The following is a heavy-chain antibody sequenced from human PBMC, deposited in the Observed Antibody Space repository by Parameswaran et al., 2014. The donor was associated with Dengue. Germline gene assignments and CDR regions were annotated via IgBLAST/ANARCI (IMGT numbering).Heavy chain of an antibody. D-gene: IGHD3-10*01. CDR3: ARGMGFGELLYYYGMDV. Sequence: SWVRQAPGQGLEWMGGIIPIFGTANYAQKFQGRVTITADESTSTAYMELSSLRSEDTAVYYCARGMGFGELLYYYGMDVWGQGTTVTVSS. V-gene: IGHV1-69*01. CDR2: IIPIFGTA. J-gene: IGHJ6*02.